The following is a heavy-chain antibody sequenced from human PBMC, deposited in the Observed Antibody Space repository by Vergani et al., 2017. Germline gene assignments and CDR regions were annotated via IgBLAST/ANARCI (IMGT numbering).Heavy chain of an antibody. V-gene: IGHV3-30-3*01. CDR1: GFTFSSYA. CDR3: ARGGSRDAFDI. CDR2: ISYDGSNK. J-gene: IGHJ3*02. D-gene: IGHD6-13*01. Sequence: QVQLVESGGGVVQPGRSLRLSCAASGFTFSSYAMHWVRQAPGKGLEWVAVISYDGSNKYYADSVKGRFTISRDNSKNTLYLQMNRLRAEDTAVYYCARGGSRDAFDIWGQGTMVTVSS.